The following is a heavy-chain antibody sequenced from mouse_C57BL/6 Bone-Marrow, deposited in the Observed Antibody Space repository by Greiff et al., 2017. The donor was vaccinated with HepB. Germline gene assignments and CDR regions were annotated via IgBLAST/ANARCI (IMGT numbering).Heavy chain of an antibody. CDR3: ARLGIYYGNLWFAY. D-gene: IGHD2-1*01. V-gene: IGHV1-64*01. J-gene: IGHJ3*01. Sequence: QVQLQQPGAELVKPGASVKLSCKASGYTFTSYWMHWVKQRPGQGLEWIGMIHPNSGSTNYNEKFKSKATLTVDKSSSTAYMQLSSLTSEDSAVYYCARLGIYYGNLWFAYWGRGTLVTVSA. CDR2: IHPNSGST. CDR1: GYTFTSYW.